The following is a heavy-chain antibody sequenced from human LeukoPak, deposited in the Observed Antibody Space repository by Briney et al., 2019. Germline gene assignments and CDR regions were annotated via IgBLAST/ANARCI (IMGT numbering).Heavy chain of an antibody. CDR3: ARHSDCGGDCYFSA. CDR2: IYPGDSDT. Sequence: NSGGSLKISCKGSGYSFTSYWIGWVRQMPGKGLEWMGIIYPGDSDTRYSPSFQGQVTISADKSISTAYLQWSSLKASDTAMYYCARHSDCGGDCYFSAWGQGTLVTVSS. D-gene: IGHD2-21*01. V-gene: IGHV5-51*01. CDR1: GYSFTSYW. J-gene: IGHJ4*02.